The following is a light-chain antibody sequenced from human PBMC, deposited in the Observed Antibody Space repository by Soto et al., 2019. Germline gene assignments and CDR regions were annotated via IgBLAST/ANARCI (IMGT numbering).Light chain of an antibody. CDR1: SSNIGAGYD. Sequence: QSVLTQPPSVSGAPGQRVTISCTGSSSNIGAGYDVHWYQQLPGTAPRLLIYANTNRPSGVSNRFFGSKSGNTASLTISGLQAEDEADYYCSSYTDRTTLIFGGGTQLTVL. CDR2: ANT. CDR3: SSYTDRTTLI. V-gene: IGLV1-40*01. J-gene: IGLJ2*01.